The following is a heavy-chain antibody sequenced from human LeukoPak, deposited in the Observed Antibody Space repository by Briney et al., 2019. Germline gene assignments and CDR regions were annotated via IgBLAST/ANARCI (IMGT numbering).Heavy chain of an antibody. D-gene: IGHD3-10*01. V-gene: IGHV3-7*03. Sequence: PGGSLRLSCAASGFNFSSYAMSSGRQAPGKGLERVANIKQDGSEKYDVESVKGRFTISRDNAKNSLYLQMNSLRAEYTAVYYCARGRNYYGSSPYGMDVWGKGTTVTVSS. CDR2: IKQDGSEK. CDR3: ARGRNYYGSSPYGMDV. CDR1: GFNFSSYA. J-gene: IGHJ6*04.